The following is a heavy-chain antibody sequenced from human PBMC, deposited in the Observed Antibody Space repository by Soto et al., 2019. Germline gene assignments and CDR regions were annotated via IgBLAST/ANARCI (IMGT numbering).Heavy chain of an antibody. J-gene: IGHJ4*02. Sequence: EVQLVESGGALVEPGGSLRLSCEASGFIFTKAWMIRVRQAPGKGLEWVGRIKSIADGGTTDFAAPVKDRFTISRDDSKNTLYLQMNSLRTEDTAVYCCATGLAHSSNYCWGQGTLVTVSS. CDR2: IKSIADGGTT. V-gene: IGHV3-15*07. D-gene: IGHD3-22*01. CDR3: ATGLAHSSNYC. CDR1: GFIFTKAW.